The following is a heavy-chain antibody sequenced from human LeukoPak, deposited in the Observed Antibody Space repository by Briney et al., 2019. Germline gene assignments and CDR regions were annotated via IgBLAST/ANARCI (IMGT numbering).Heavy chain of an antibody. V-gene: IGHV3-30*03. CDR3: ARDPIRYCSGGSCYAGLAFDI. Sequence: GRSLRLSCAASGFTFSSYGMHWVRQAPGKGLEWVAVISYDGSNKYYADSVKGRFTISRDNSKNTLYLQMNSLRAEDTAVYYCARDPIRYCSGGSCYAGLAFDIWGQGTMVTVSS. CDR1: GFTFSSYG. CDR2: ISYDGSNK. J-gene: IGHJ3*02. D-gene: IGHD2-15*01.